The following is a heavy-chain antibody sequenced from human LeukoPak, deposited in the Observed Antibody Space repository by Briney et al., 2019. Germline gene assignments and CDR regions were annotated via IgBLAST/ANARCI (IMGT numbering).Heavy chain of an antibody. D-gene: IGHD5-12*01. Sequence: GGSLRLSRAASGFTFSNAWMSWVRQAPGKGLEWVGRIKSKTDGGTTDYAAPVKGRFTISRDDSKNTLYLQMNSLKTEDTAVYYCTARSGYDYSDYWGQGTLVTVSS. CDR2: IKSKTDGGTT. J-gene: IGHJ4*02. CDR3: TARSGYDYSDY. V-gene: IGHV3-15*01. CDR1: GFTFSNAW.